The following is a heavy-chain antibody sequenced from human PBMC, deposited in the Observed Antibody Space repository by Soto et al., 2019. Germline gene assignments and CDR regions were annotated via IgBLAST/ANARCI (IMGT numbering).Heavy chain of an antibody. D-gene: IGHD6-19*01. J-gene: IGHJ4*02. CDR2: INDSGST. Sequence: QVQLQQWVAGLLKPSETLSLTCAVYGASFSDYYWSWIRQPPGKGLEWIGEINDSGSTNYNPSLKSRVTISVERSKNQFSLKLSSVTAADTAVYYCARGKWLDNSWGQGTLVTVSS. CDR3: ARGKWLDNS. V-gene: IGHV4-34*02. CDR1: GASFSDYY.